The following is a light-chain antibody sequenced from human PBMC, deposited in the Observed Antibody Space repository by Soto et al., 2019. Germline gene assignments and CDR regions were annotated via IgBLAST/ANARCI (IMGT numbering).Light chain of an antibody. J-gene: IGKJ1*01. CDR1: QSISDY. V-gene: IGKV1-39*01. CDR3: QQSYNDPWT. CDR2: AAS. Sequence: DIQMTQSPSSLSASVGDRVSITCRASQSISDYLNWYQHKPGKAPKLLIYAASTLQSGVPSRFSRSGSGTDFTLTISSLQPDDFATYFCQQSYNDPWTFGQGTRVDFK.